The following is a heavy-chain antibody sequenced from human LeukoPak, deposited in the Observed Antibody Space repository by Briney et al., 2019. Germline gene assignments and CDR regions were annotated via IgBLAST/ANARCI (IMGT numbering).Heavy chain of an antibody. CDR3: AKGGCSGGSCYFEY. V-gene: IGHV3-30*18. J-gene: IGHJ4*02. D-gene: IGHD2-15*01. CDR1: GFTVSSNY. CDR2: ISYDGSNK. Sequence: PGGSLRLSCAASGFTVSSNYMSWVRQAPGKGLEWVAVISYDGSNKYYADSVKGRFTISRDNSKNTLNLQMNSLRAEDTAVYYCAKGGCSGGSCYFEYWGQGTLVTVSS.